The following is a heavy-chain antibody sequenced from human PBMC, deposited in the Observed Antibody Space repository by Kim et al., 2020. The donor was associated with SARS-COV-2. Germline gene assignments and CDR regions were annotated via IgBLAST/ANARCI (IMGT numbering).Heavy chain of an antibody. CDR1: GGSISSSSYY. V-gene: IGHV4-39*01. J-gene: IGHJ3*02. CDR2: IYYSGST. CDR3: ARHQSSGWYWGYAFDI. D-gene: IGHD6-19*01. Sequence: SETLSLTCTVSGGSISSSSYYWGWIRQPPGHGLEWIGSIYYSGSTDYNPSLKSRVTISVDTSKNQFSLKLSSVTAADTAVYYCARHQSSGWYWGYAFDIWGQGTMVTVSS.